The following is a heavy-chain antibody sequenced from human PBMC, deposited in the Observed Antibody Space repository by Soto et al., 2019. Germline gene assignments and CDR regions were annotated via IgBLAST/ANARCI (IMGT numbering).Heavy chain of an antibody. CDR3: AADRLAYCGGDCYHNWFDP. Sequence: ASVKVSCKASGFTFTSSAVQWVRQARGQRLEWIGWIVVGSGNTNYAQKFQERVTITRDMSTSTAYMELSSLRSEDTAVYYCAADRLAYCGGDCYHNWFDPWGQGTLVTVSS. V-gene: IGHV1-58*01. D-gene: IGHD2-21*02. CDR2: IVVGSGNT. J-gene: IGHJ5*02. CDR1: GFTFTSSA.